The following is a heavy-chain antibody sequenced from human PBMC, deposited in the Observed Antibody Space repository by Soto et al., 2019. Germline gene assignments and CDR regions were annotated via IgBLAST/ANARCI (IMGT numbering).Heavy chain of an antibody. CDR1: GFTFSSYG. Sequence: GSLRLSCVASGFTFSSYGMHWVRQAPGKGLEWVALIWYDEGTEYYADSVKGRFTISRDNSKNTLYLQMNSLRVEDTAVYYCARGWRMSSGPEFWGLGTLVTVSS. D-gene: IGHD5-12*01. CDR2: IWYDEGTE. J-gene: IGHJ1*01. V-gene: IGHV3-33*08. CDR3: ARGWRMSSGPEF.